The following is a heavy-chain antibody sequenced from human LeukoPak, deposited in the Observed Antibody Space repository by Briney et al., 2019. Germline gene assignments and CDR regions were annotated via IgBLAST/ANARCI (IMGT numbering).Heavy chain of an antibody. Sequence: GASVKVSCKASGYTFTGYYMHWVRQAPGQGLEWMGWISAYNGNTNYAQKLQGRVTMTTDTSTSTAYMELRSLRSDDTAVYYCARDFKRYYYGSGSYTGAFDYWGQGTLVTVSS. CDR1: GYTFTGYY. V-gene: IGHV1-18*04. CDR3: ARDFKRYYYGSGSYTGAFDY. J-gene: IGHJ4*02. CDR2: ISAYNGNT. D-gene: IGHD3-10*01.